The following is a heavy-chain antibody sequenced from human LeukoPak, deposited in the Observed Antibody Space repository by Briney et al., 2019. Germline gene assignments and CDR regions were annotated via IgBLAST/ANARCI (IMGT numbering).Heavy chain of an antibody. J-gene: IGHJ4*02. D-gene: IGHD2-2*01. Sequence: GGSLRLSCAASGFTFTSAMRWVRQAPGKGLEWVSSISSSGGNTFYADSVKGRFTISRDNSKNTLHLQMNSLRAEDTAVYYCTKGESQPKYYFDYWGQGTLVTVSS. CDR3: TKGESQPKYYFDY. V-gene: IGHV3-23*01. CDR2: ISSSGGNT. CDR1: GFTFTSA.